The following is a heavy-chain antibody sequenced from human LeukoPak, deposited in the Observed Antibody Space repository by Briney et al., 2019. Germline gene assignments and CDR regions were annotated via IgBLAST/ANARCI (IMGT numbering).Heavy chain of an antibody. CDR2: FFGGGDT. J-gene: IGHJ4*02. CDR3: AREIVGAIKSYFDY. V-gene: IGHV3-53*01. Sequence: GGSLRLSCAASGFTVSSNYMSWARQAQGRGLEWVSVFFGGGDTYYGDSVKGRFTISRDDSKNTVYLQMNSLRAEDTAVYYCAREIVGAIKSYFDYWGQGTLVTASS. CDR1: GFTVSSNY. D-gene: IGHD1-26*01.